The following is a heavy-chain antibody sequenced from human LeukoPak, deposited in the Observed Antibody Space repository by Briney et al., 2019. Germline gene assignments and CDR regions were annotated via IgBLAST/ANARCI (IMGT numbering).Heavy chain of an antibody. D-gene: IGHD1-1*01. CDR1: GYTFTSYG. V-gene: IGHV1-18*04. CDR2: ISAYNGNT. J-gene: IGHJ3*02. Sequence: ASVKVSCKASGYTFTSYGISWVRQAPGQGLEWMGWISAYNGNTNYAQKLQGRVTMTTDTSTSTAYMELRSLRSDDTAVYYCARVGRTTGTTRSAFDIWGQGTTVTVSS. CDR3: ARVGRTTGTTRSAFDI.